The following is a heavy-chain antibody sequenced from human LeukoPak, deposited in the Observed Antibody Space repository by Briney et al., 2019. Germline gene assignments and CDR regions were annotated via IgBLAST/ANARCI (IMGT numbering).Heavy chain of an antibody. Sequence: SEPLSLHCAVSGFPLRSGFYLGWVPPPPRKGVEWLGSIYHSGTTYYPPSLKSRVTISVHTPKHQFSLKLSSVTAADTAVYYCARQDVGPPYWYFDLWGRGTLVTVSS. J-gene: IGHJ2*01. CDR3: ARQDVGPPYWYFDL. CDR1: GFPLRSGFY. V-gene: IGHV4-38-2*01. CDR2: IYHSGTT. D-gene: IGHD1-26*01.